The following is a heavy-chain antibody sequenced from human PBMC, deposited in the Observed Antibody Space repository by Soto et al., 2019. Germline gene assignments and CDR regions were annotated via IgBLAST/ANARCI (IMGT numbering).Heavy chain of an antibody. J-gene: IGHJ4*02. V-gene: IGHV3-23*01. CDR3: EKGVEVPAAPFDY. D-gene: IGHD2-2*01. Sequence: EVQLLESGGGLVQPGGSLRLSCAASGFTFSSYAMNWVRQAPGKGLEWVSAISGSGGSTYYADSVKGRFTISRDNSKNTLYLQMNSRRAEDTAVYYCEKGVEVPAAPFDYWGQGTLVTVSS. CDR1: GFTFSSYA. CDR2: ISGSGGST.